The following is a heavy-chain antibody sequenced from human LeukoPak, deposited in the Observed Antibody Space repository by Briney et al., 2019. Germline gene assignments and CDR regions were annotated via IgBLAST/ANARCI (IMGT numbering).Heavy chain of an antibody. CDR2: ISSSSSTI. J-gene: IGHJ3*02. D-gene: IGHD1-26*01. CDR1: GFTFSSYS. V-gene: IGHV3-48*01. Sequence: GGSLRLSCAASGFTFSSYSMNWVRQAPGKGLEWVSYISSSSSTIYYADSVKGRFTISRDNAKNSLYLQMNSLRAEDTAVYYCARGVGTDAFDIWGQGTMVTVSS. CDR3: ARGVGTDAFDI.